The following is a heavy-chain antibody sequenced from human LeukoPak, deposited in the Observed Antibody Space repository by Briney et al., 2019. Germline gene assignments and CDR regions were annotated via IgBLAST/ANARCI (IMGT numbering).Heavy chain of an antibody. D-gene: IGHD6-6*01. CDR2: ISYSGTT. J-gene: IGHJ6*03. V-gene: IGHV4-38-2*02. CDR3: ARDFSSSSTVYYYYYMDV. Sequence: PSETLSLTCTVSGYSISSGYYWGWIRQPPGKGLEWIGTISYSGTTYYSPSLKSRVTISLDTSKDQFSLKLSSVTAADTAIYYCARDFSSSSTVYYYYYMDVWGKGTTVTVSS. CDR1: GYSISSGYY.